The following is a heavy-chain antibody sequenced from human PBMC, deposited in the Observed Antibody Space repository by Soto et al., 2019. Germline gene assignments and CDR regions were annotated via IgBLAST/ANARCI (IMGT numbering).Heavy chain of an antibody. CDR1: GFTFSSYA. Sequence: TGGSLRLSCAASGFTFSSYAMSWVRQAPGKGLEWVSAISGSGGSTYYADSVKGRFTISRDNSKNTLYLQMNSLRAEDTAVYYCAKVRGSRDTTPLLFYYYGMDVWGQGTTVTVSS. D-gene: IGHD1-1*01. CDR3: AKVRGSRDTTPLLFYYYGMDV. J-gene: IGHJ6*02. V-gene: IGHV3-23*01. CDR2: ISGSGGST.